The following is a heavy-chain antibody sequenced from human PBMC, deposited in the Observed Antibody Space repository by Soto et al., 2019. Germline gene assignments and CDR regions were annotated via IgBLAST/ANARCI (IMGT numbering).Heavy chain of an antibody. CDR1: GYTFTSYD. Sequence: QVQLVQSGAEVKKPGASVKVSCKASGYTFTSYDINWVRQATGQGLEWMGWMNPNSGNTGYAQKFQGRVTMTRNTSISTAYRGRGGRRWGDTAVYAGGGGSTVLVWGGDYWGQGTLVTVSS. J-gene: IGHJ4*02. CDR3: GGGSTVLVWGGDY. CDR2: MNPNSGNT. V-gene: IGHV1-8*01. D-gene: IGHD3-16*01.